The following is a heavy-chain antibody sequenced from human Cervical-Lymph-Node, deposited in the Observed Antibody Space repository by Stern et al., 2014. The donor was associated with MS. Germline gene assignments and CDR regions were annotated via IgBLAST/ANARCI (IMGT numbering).Heavy chain of an antibody. D-gene: IGHD3-16*01. CDR2: INTYTGNT. J-gene: IGHJ4*02. CDR1: GYTFHRSG. V-gene: IGHV1-18*01. CDR3: ARAGHWGNYFDF. Sequence: QVQLVQSGPAVKKPGASVKVSCKASGYTFHRSGINWVRQAPGQGLEWMGRINTYTGNTNYAQNRQGRVTMTTDTSTSTVQMELRSLRSDDTAVYYCARAGHWGNYFDFWGQGTLVTVSS.